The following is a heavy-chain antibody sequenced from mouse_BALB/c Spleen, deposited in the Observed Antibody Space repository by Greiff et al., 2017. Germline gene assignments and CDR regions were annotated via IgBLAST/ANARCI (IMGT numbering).Heavy chain of an antibody. CDR1: GFSLTSYG. Sequence: VKVIESGPGLVAPSQSLSITCTVSGFSLTSYGVHWVRQPPGKGLEWLGVIWAGGSTNYNSALMSRLSISKDNSKSQVFLKMNSLQTDDTAMYYCARDRDYYGSSPYAMDYWGQGTSVTVSS. V-gene: IGHV2-9*02. J-gene: IGHJ4*01. CDR3: ARDRDYYGSSPYAMDY. D-gene: IGHD1-1*01. CDR2: IWAGGST.